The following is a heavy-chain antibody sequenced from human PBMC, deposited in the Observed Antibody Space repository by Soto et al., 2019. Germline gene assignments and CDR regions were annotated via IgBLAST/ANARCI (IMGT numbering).Heavy chain of an antibody. CDR2: ISYDGSNK. J-gene: IGHJ4*02. V-gene: IGHV3-30*18. CDR3: AKVSTTVTSPFDY. D-gene: IGHD4-17*01. Sequence: QVQLVESGGGVVQPGRSLRLSCAASGFTFSSYGMHWVRQAPGKGLEWVAVISYDGSNKYYADSVKGRFTISRDNSKNTLYLQMNSLRAEDTAVYYCAKVSTTVTSPFDYWGQGTLVTVSS. CDR1: GFTFSSYG.